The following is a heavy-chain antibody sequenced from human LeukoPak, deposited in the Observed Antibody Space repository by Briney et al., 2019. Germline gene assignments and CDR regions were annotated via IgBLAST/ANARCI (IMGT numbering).Heavy chain of an antibody. CDR1: GYTLTELS. CDR2: FDPEDGET. J-gene: IGHJ5*02. D-gene: IGHD2-15*01. Sequence: ASVKVSLTVSGYTLTELSMHWVRQPPGKGLEWMGGFDPEDGETIYAQKFQGRVTMTEDTSTDTAYMELRSLRSEDTAVYYCATVPGWYENNWFDPWGDGDPVTVSS. CDR3: ATVPGWYENNWFDP. V-gene: IGHV1-24*01.